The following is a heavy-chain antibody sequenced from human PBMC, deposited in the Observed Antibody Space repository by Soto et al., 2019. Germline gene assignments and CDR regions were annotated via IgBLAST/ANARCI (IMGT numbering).Heavy chain of an antibody. CDR3: ARRNIVATTRSFDY. Sequence: PGGSLRLSCAASGFTFSSYSMNWVRQAPGKGLEWVSSISSSSSYIYYADSVKGRFTISRDNAKNSLYLQMNSLRAEDTAVYYCARRNIVATTRSFDYWGQGTLVTVSS. J-gene: IGHJ4*02. V-gene: IGHV3-21*01. D-gene: IGHD5-12*01. CDR2: ISSSSSYI. CDR1: GFTFSSYS.